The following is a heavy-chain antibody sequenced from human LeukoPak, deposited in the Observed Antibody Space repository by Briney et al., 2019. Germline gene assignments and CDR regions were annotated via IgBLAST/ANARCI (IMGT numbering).Heavy chain of an antibody. D-gene: IGHD2-2*01. Sequence: GASVKVSCKASGYTFRSYGIDWVRQAPGQGLEWMGWISAYNGNTNYAQHLQGRVTMTTDTSTSTAYMELRSLRSDDTAVYYCASGSSQPSNSCRNYYYCYGMDVWGQGTTVTVSS. V-gene: IGHV1-18*01. J-gene: IGHJ6*02. CDR3: ASGSSQPSNSCRNYYYCYGMDV. CDR2: ISAYNGNT. CDR1: GYTFRSYG.